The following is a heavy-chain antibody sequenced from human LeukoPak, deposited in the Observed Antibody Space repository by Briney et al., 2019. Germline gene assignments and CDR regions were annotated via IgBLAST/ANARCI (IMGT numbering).Heavy chain of an antibody. V-gene: IGHV4-30-4*01. CDR1: SDSISSGDYY. J-gene: IGHJ4*02. CDR3: AREHKSYGDYPYYFDS. CDR2: INKKGGT. Sequence: SQTLSLTCTVSSDSISSGDYYWSWIRQPAGKGLEFIGYINKKGGTFYNPPLKSRVSISIDTSKNQFSLKLTSVTAADTAAYFCAREHKSYGDYPYYFDSWGQGTLVTVSS. D-gene: IGHD4-17*01.